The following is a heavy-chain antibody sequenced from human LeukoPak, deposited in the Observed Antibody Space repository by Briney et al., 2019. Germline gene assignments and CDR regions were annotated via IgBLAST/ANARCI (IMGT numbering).Heavy chain of an antibody. Sequence: PGESLRLSCAASGFTFSSYTMSWVRQAPGKGLEWVSAITGSGDNTYYADSVKGRFTISRDNAKKSLYLQMNSLRAEDTAVYYCAREVGAYYFDYWGQGTLVTVSS. V-gene: IGHV3-23*01. D-gene: IGHD1-26*01. CDR1: GFTFSSYT. J-gene: IGHJ4*02. CDR3: AREVGAYYFDY. CDR2: ITGSGDNT.